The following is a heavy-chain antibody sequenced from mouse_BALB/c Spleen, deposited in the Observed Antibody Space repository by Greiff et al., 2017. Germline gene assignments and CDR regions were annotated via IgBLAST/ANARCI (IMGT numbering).Heavy chain of an antibody. J-gene: IGHJ1*01. D-gene: IGHD4-1*01. CDR2: IDPENGDT. Sequence: VQLQQSGAELVRSGASVKLSCTASGFNIKDYYMHWVKQRPEQGLEWIGWIDPENGDTEYAPKFQGKATMTADTSSNTAYLQLSSLTSEDTAVYYCKNWDGLRGYLDVWGAGTTVTVSS. CDR1: GFNIKDYY. V-gene: IGHV14-4*02. CDR3: KNWDGLRGYLDV.